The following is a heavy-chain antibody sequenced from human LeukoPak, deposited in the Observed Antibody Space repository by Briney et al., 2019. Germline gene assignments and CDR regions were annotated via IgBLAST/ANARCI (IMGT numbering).Heavy chain of an antibody. CDR2: INHSGST. J-gene: IGHJ5*02. CDR3: ARGRSIYYGSGSHANNWFDP. D-gene: IGHD3-10*01. CDR1: GVSFSGYY. V-gene: IGHV4-34*01. Sequence: SETLSLTCAAYGVSFSGYYWSWIRQPPGKGLEWIGEINHSGSTNYNPSLKSRVTISVDTSKNQFSLKLSSVTAADTAVYYCARGRSIYYGSGSHANNWFDPWGQGTLVTVSS.